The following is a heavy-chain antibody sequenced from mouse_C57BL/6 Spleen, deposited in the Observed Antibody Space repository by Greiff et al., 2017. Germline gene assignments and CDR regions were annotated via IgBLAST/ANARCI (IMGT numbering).Heavy chain of an antibody. CDR3: ARDEGSYYFDD. CDR1: GYSITSGYY. J-gene: IGHJ2*01. Sequence: EVQLQESGPGLVKPSQSLSLTCSVTGYSITSGYYWNWIRQFPGNKLEWMGYISYDGSNNYNPSLKNRISITRDTSKNQFFLKLNSVTTEDTATYYCARDEGSYYFDDWGQGTTLTVSS. CDR2: ISYDGSN. V-gene: IGHV3-6*01.